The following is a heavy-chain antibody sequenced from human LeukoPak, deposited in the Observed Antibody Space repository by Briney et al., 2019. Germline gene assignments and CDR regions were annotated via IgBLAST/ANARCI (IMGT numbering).Heavy chain of an antibody. J-gene: IGHJ5*02. CDR1: GYTFTSYG. D-gene: IGHD3-22*01. Sequence: ASVKVSCKASGYTFTSYGISWVRQAPGQGLEWMGWISAYNGNTNYAQKLQGRVTMTTDTSTSTAYMELRSLRSDDTAVYYCARDVLYSYDSGGWFDPWGQGTLVNVSS. CDR2: ISAYNGNT. V-gene: IGHV1-18*01. CDR3: ARDVLYSYDSGGWFDP.